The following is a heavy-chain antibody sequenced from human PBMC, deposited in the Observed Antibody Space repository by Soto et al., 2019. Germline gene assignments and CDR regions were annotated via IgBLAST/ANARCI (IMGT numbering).Heavy chain of an antibody. D-gene: IGHD2-15*01. CDR2: IIPIFGTA. V-gene: IGHV1-69*12. Sequence: QVQLVQSGAEVKKPGSSVKVSCKASGGTFSSYAISWVRQAPGQGLEWMGGIIPIFGTANYAQKFQGRVTITADESTSTAYMELSSLRSEDTAVYYCASDNVVVVAATGYYHYYGMDVWGQGTTVTVSS. J-gene: IGHJ6*02. CDR3: ASDNVVVVAATGYYHYYGMDV. CDR1: GGTFSSYA.